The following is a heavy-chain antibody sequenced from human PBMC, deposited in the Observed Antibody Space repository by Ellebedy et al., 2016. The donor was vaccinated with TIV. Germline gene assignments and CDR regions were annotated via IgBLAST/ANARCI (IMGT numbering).Heavy chain of an antibody. J-gene: IGHJ4*02. D-gene: IGHD3-9*01. V-gene: IGHV3-30*02. CDR2: IQDDGRNE. Sequence: PGGSLRLSCVASGFTFSAYDMHWVRQAPGKGLEWVALIQDDGRNEYYADSVKGRFSISRDNSKNTLFLQMNSLRPGDTALYYCAKHQGLRYLDWGAVDYWGQGALVTVSS. CDR1: GFTFSAYD. CDR3: AKHQGLRYLDWGAVDY.